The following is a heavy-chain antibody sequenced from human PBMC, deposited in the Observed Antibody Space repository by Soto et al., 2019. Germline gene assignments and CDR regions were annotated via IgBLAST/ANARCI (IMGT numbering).Heavy chain of an antibody. Sequence: PGGSLRLSCAASGFTFSSYWMSWVRQAPGKGLEWVANIKQDGSEKYYVDSVKGRLTISRDNAKNSLYLQMNSLRAEDTAVYYCARVPSVTTDWFDPWGQGTPVTVSS. CDR3: ARVPSVTTDWFDP. D-gene: IGHD4-17*01. CDR1: GFTFSSYW. J-gene: IGHJ5*02. CDR2: IKQDGSEK. V-gene: IGHV3-7*03.